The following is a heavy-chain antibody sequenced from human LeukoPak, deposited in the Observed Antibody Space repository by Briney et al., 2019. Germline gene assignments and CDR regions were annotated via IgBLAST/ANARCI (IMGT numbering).Heavy chain of an antibody. Sequence: GGSLRLSCAASGFTFSSYAMSWVRQAPGKGLEWVSAISGSGGSTYYADSVKGRFTISRDNSKNTLYLQMNSLRAEDTAVYYCAKSDRGDSSGYCHYWGQGALVTASS. J-gene: IGHJ4*02. CDR1: GFTFSSYA. CDR3: AKSDRGDSSGYCHY. V-gene: IGHV3-23*01. CDR2: ISGSGGST. D-gene: IGHD3-22*01.